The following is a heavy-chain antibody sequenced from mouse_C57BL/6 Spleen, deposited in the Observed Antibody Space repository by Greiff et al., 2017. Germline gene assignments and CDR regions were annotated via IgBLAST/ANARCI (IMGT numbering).Heavy chain of an antibody. V-gene: IGHV1-54*01. CDR2: INPGSGGT. CDR1: GYAFTNYL. CDR3: AREDDGYYDWFAY. Sequence: VQGVESGAELVRPGTSVKVSCKASGYAFTNYLIEWVKQRPGQGLEWIGVINPGSGGTNYNEKFKGKATLTADKSSSTAYMQLRSLTSEDSAVYFCAREDDGYYDWFAYWGQGALVTFSA. J-gene: IGHJ3*01. D-gene: IGHD2-3*01.